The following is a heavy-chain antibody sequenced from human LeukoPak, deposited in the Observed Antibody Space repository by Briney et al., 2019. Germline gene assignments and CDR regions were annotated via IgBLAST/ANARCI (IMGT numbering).Heavy chain of an antibody. CDR2: IYGGGAT. J-gene: IGHJ4*02. Sequence: PGGSLRVSCAASGLIVSSDYLAWVRQAPGKGLEWISVIYGGGATYYADSVRGRLTISRDNSKNELFLQMNSLRVEDTAVYHCVRLLPASRHYDYWGQGTPVTVSS. CDR3: VRLLPASRHYDY. CDR1: GLIVSSDY. D-gene: IGHD6-6*01. V-gene: IGHV3-53*01.